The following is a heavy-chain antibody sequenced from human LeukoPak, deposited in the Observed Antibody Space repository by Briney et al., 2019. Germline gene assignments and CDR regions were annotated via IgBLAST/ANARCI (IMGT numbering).Heavy chain of an antibody. CDR3: ARYSYGYNWFDP. V-gene: IGHV1-18*01. CDR2: ISVYNGNT. D-gene: IGHD5-18*01. CDR1: GYTFTSYG. J-gene: IGHJ5*02. Sequence: ASVTVSCKASGYTFTSYGISWVRQAPGQGLEWMGWISVYNGNTNYAQKFQGRVTMTRDTSISTAYMELSRLRSDDTAVYYCARYSYGYNWFDPWGQGTLVTVSS.